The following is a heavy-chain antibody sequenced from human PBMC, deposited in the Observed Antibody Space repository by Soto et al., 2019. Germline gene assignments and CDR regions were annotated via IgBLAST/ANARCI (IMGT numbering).Heavy chain of an antibody. Sequence: GSLRPSCAASGFTFSSYDMHWVRQATGKGLEWVSAIGTAGDTYYPGSVKGRFTISRENAKNSLYLQMNSLRAEDTAVYYCAREEGSSFHPHGMDVWGQATTVTVSS. J-gene: IGHJ6*02. CDR1: GFTFSSYD. CDR2: IGTAGDT. CDR3: AREEGSSFHPHGMDV. D-gene: IGHD6-6*01. V-gene: IGHV3-13*01.